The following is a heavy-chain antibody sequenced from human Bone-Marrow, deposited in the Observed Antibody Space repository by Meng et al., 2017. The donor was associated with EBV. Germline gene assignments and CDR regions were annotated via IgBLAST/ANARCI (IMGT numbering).Heavy chain of an antibody. CDR2: ISYDGSNK. J-gene: IGHJ4*02. V-gene: IGHV3-30*18. CDR3: AKDCFGDKDS. CDR1: GFTLSSYC. D-gene: IGHD2-21*01. Sequence: VQLVESVGGVVQPGRSLTLSCAAYGFTLSSYCMHWVRQAPGKGLEWVAVISYDGSNKYYADSVKGRFTISRDNSKNTLYLQMNNLRADDTAVYYCAKDCFGDKDSWGQGTLVIVSS.